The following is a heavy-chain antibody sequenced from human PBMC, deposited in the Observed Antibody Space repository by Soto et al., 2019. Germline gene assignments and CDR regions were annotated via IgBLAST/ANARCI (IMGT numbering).Heavy chain of an antibody. CDR2: IYYSGST. J-gene: IGHJ4*02. V-gene: IGHV4-39*01. Sequence: PSETLSLTCTVSGGSISSSSYHWGWIRQPPGKGLEWIGSIYYSGSTYYNPSLKSRVTISVDTSKNQFSLKLSSVTAADTAVYYCARHTDNWNYVPPYFDYWGQGTLVTVSS. CDR3: ARHTDNWNYVPPYFDY. CDR1: GGSISSSSYH. D-gene: IGHD1-7*01.